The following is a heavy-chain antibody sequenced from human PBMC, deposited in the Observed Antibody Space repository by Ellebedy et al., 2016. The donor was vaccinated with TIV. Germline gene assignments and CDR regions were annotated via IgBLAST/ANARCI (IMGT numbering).Heavy chain of an antibody. D-gene: IGHD3-10*01. J-gene: IGHJ4*02. CDR3: ARLGVIDC. CDR1: GFTFSSYA. Sequence: GESLKISCAASGFTFSSYAMSWVRQAPGKGLEWVSTISSTGSRTYYADSVEGRFIISRDNSKKTLYLQMNSLRAEDTALYYCARLGVIDCWGQGTLVTVSS. V-gene: IGHV3-23*01. CDR2: ISSTGSRT.